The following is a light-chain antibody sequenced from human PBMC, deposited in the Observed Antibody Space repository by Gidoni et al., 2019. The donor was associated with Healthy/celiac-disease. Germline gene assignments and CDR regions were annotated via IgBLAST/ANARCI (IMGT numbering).Light chain of an antibody. Sequence: IVLTQSPATLSLSPGERATLSCSASQSVSSYLAWYQQKPGQAPRLLIYDASNRATGIPARFSGSGSGTDFTLTISSLEPEDFAVYYWQQRSNGHQLTCGQGTKVEIK. J-gene: IGKJ1*01. V-gene: IGKV3-11*01. CDR1: QSVSSY. CDR2: DAS. CDR3: QQRSNGHQLT.